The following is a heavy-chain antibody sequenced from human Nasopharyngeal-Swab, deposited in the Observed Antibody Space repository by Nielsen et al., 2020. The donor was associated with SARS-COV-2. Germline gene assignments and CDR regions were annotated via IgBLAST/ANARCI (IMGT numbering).Heavy chain of an antibody. D-gene: IGHD4-17*01. CDR2: IGTAGDT. Sequence: GESLKISCAASGFTFSSYDMHWVRQATGKGLEWVSAIGTAGDTYYPGSVKGRFTISRETAKNSLYLQMNSLRAGDTAVYYCARSVGGYGDLYFDYWGQGTLVTVSS. CDR3: ARSVGGYGDLYFDY. CDR1: GFTFSSYD. V-gene: IGHV3-13*04. J-gene: IGHJ4*02.